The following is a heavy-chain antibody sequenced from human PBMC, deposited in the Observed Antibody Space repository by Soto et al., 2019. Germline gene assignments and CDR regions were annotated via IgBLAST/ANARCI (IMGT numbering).Heavy chain of an antibody. J-gene: IGHJ4*02. CDR1: GYSFAGYW. CDR2: IDPSDSQT. Sequence: GESLKIACNGSGYSFAGYWITWVRQKPGKGLEWMGRIDPSDSQTYYSPSFRGHVTISVTKSNTTVFLQWSSLRASDTAMYYCARQIYDSDTGPNFQYYFDSWGQGTPVTVSS. CDR3: ARQIYDSDTGPNFQYYFDS. V-gene: IGHV5-10-1*01. D-gene: IGHD3-22*01.